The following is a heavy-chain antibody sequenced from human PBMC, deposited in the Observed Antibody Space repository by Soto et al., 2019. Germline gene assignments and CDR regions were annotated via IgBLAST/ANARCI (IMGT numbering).Heavy chain of an antibody. CDR2: IYTSGST. CDR3: ARSLGSYYYYGMDL. CDR1: GGSISSYY. Sequence: QVQLQESGPGLVKPSETLSLTCTVSGGSISSYYWSWIRQPAGKGLEWIGRIYTSGSTNYNPSLKTRFPRSVDTTKSRFALKLSSVPAADTAVYYCARSLGSYYYYGMDLWGQGTTVTVSS. J-gene: IGHJ6*02. D-gene: IGHD3-10*01. V-gene: IGHV4-4*07.